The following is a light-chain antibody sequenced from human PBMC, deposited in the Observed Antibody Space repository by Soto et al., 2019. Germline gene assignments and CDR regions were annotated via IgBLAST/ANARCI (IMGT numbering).Light chain of an antibody. CDR2: EVS. CDR3: SSYTSSSTYHVV. J-gene: IGLJ2*01. Sequence: QSALTQPASVSGSPGQSITISCTGTSSDVVGYNYVSWYQQHPGKAPKLMIYEVSNRPSGVSNRFSGSKSGNTASLTISGLQAEDEADYYCSSYTSSSTYHVVFGGGT. V-gene: IGLV2-14*01. CDR1: SSDVVGYNY.